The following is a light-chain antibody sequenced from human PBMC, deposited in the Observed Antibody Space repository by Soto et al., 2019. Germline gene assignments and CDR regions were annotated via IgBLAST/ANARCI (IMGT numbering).Light chain of an antibody. V-gene: IGKV1-27*01. CDR2: AAS. J-gene: IGKJ2*01. CDR3: QKYNSAPYT. CDR1: QGISIY. Sequence: DIQMTQSPSSLSASVGDRVTITCRASQGISIYLAWYQQKPGKVPKLLIYAASTLQSGVPSRFNGSGSGTDFTLTISSLQPEDVATYYWQKYNSAPYTFGQGTKLEIK.